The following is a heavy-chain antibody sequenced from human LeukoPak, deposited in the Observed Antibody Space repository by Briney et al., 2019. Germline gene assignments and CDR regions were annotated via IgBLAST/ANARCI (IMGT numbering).Heavy chain of an antibody. Sequence: PGGSLRLSCAASGFTVSSNYMSWVRQAPGKGLEWVSVIYSGGSTYYADSVKGRFTISRDNSKNTLHLQMNSLRAEDTAVYYCARDSRSSPLGYWGQGTLVTVSS. CDR1: GFTVSSNY. V-gene: IGHV3-53*01. D-gene: IGHD1-26*01. J-gene: IGHJ4*02. CDR3: ARDSRSSPLGY. CDR2: IYSGGST.